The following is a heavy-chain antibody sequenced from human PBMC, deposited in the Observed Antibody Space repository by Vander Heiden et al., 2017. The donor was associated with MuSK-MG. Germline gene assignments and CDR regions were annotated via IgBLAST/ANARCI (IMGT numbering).Heavy chain of an antibody. J-gene: IGHJ4*02. CDR3: AKGRGQWLVPYYFDY. V-gene: IGHV3-30*02. CDR1: GFPFSGYG. D-gene: IGHD6-19*01. Sequence: QVQLVESGGGVVQPGGSLRLSCAASGFPFSGYGRHWVRQAPGKGLEWVAFIRYDGSNKYYADSVKGRFTISRDNSKNTLYLQMNSLRAEDTAVYYCAKGRGQWLVPYYFDYWGQGTLVTVSS. CDR2: IRYDGSNK.